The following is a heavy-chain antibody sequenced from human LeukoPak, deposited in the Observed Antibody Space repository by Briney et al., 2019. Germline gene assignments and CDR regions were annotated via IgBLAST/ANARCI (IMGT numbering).Heavy chain of an antibody. D-gene: IGHD3-16*01. CDR3: ARDLGGHYGMDV. Sequence: ASVKVSCKASGYTFTSYAMHWVRQAPGQRLEWMGWINAGNGNTKYSQKFQGRVAMTRDTSTSTVYMELSSLRSEDTAVYYCARDLGGHYGMDVWGQGTTVTVSS. J-gene: IGHJ6*02. CDR1: GYTFTSYA. V-gene: IGHV1-3*01. CDR2: INAGNGNT.